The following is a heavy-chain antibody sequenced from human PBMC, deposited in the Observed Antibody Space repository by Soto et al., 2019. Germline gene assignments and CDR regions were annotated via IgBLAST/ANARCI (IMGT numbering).Heavy chain of an antibody. D-gene: IGHD2-15*01. J-gene: IGHJ4*02. Sequence: EVQLVESGGGLVKPGGSLRLSCAASGFTFSDYSMNWLRQAPGKGLEWVASIRSDNNYIYNRDSVEGRFTISRDNAKNSPQLEITSPGADDTAGNYCARAGACRGAYCYAGGDYWGQGTLVTVSS. V-gene: IGHV3-21*02. CDR1: GFTFSDYS. CDR3: ARAGACRGAYCYAGGDY. CDR2: IRSDNNYI.